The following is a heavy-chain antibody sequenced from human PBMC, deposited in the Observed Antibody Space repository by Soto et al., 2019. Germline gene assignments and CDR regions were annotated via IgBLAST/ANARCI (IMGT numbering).Heavy chain of an antibody. D-gene: IGHD3-10*01. J-gene: IGHJ4*02. Sequence: SETLSLTCTVSGGSISSGDYYWSWIRQPPGKGLEWIGYIYYSGSTYYNPSLKSRVTISVDTSKNQFSLKLSSVTAADTAVYYCARDAYGSGSYHWAYWGQGTLVTVPS. CDR1: GGSISSGDYY. V-gene: IGHV4-30-4*08. CDR2: IYYSGST. CDR3: ARDAYGSGSYHWAY.